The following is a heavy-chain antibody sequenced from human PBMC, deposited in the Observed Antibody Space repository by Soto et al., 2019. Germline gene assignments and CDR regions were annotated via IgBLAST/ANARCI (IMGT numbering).Heavy chain of an antibody. CDR3: ARGIRGYIYYYAMDV. D-gene: IGHD5-12*01. V-gene: IGHV4-34*02. CDR1: GGSFSGDY. CDR2: INHSGIT. Sequence: QVQLQQWGAGLLKPSETLSLTCAVYGGSFSGDYWSWIRQPPGKGLEWIGEINHSGITNYNPSLKSRVTISVATSKKQFSLKLGSMTAADTAVYYCARGIRGYIYYYAMDVWGQGTTVTVSS. J-gene: IGHJ6*02.